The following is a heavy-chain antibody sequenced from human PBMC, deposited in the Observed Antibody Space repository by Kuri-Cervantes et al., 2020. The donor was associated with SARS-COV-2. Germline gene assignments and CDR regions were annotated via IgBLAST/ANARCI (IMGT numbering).Heavy chain of an antibody. CDR1: GFTFSSYG. Sequence: GESLKISCAAAGFTFSSYGFHWVRQAPGKGLGWVAVRGYDGSNKYYADSVKGRFTISSDNSENTLYLQMNSLSAEDTAVYYCARDRVRRDGYNFDYYYGMDVWGQGTTVTVSS. CDR2: RGYDGSNK. V-gene: IGHV3-33*01. J-gene: IGHJ6*02. D-gene: IGHD5-24*01. CDR3: ARDRVRRDGYNFDYYYGMDV.